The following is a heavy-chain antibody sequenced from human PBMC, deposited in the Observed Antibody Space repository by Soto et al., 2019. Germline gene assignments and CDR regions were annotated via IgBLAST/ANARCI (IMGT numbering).Heavy chain of an antibody. J-gene: IGHJ4*02. Sequence: QVQLVESGGGVVQPGRSLRLSCAASGFTFSSYGMHWVRQAPGKGLEWVAVISYDGSNKYYADSVKGRFTISRDNSKNKLYLQMNSLRAEDTAVYYCAKEKGLSGWYSYYFDYWGQGTLVTVSS. CDR2: ISYDGSNK. CDR3: AKEKGLSGWYSYYFDY. CDR1: GFTFSSYG. V-gene: IGHV3-30*18. D-gene: IGHD6-19*01.